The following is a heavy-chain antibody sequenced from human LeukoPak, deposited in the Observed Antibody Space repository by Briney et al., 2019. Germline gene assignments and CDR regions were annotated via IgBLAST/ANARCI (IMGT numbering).Heavy chain of an antibody. V-gene: IGHV3-30*04. CDR2: ISYDGSNK. CDR1: GFTFSSYA. CDR3: AREGSRDGYNFVLDHFDY. D-gene: IGHD5-24*01. J-gene: IGHJ4*02. Sequence: PGGSLRLSCAASGFTFSSYAMHWVRQAPGKGLEWVAVISYDGSNKYYADSVKGRFTISRDNSKNTLYLQMNSLRAEDTAVYYCAREGSRDGYNFVLDHFDYWGQGTLVTVSS.